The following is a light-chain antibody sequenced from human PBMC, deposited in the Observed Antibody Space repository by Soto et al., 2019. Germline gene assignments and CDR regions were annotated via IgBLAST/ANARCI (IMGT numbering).Light chain of an antibody. Sequence: DIQMTQAPSSLSASAGDRVTITCRASQSIRSYLNWYQQKPGKAPKLLIYDASNLQSGVPSRFSGSGSGTDFTLTISSLQPEDFATYYCQRSDSTPLTFGGGTKVEIK. CDR3: QRSDSTPLT. CDR1: QSIRSY. J-gene: IGKJ4*01. V-gene: IGKV1-39*01. CDR2: DAS.